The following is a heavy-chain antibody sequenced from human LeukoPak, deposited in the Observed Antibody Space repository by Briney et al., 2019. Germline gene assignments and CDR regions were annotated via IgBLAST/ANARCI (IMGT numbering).Heavy chain of an antibody. Sequence: GGSLRLSCAASGFTFSSYAMSWVRQAPGKGLEWVSAISGSGGSTYYADSVKGRFTISRDNSKNTLYLQMNSLRAGDTAVYYCAKRVWGQLRYFDWLSYFDYWGQGTLVTVSS. D-gene: IGHD3-9*01. V-gene: IGHV3-23*01. CDR1: GFTFSSYA. CDR3: AKRVWGQLRYFDWLSYFDY. CDR2: ISGSGGST. J-gene: IGHJ4*02.